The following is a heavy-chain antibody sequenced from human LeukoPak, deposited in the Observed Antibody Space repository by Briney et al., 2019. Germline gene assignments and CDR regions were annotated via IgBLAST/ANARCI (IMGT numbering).Heavy chain of an antibody. V-gene: IGHV4-39*01. D-gene: IGHD3-22*01. Sequence: SETLSLTCTVSGGSISSGTYFWGWIRQPPGKGLGWIGSISYSGGTYYNPSLKSRVTISVDTSKNQFSLRLTSVTAADTAVYYCASASGYYYHYFDYWGQGTPVTVSS. J-gene: IGHJ4*02. CDR1: GGSISSGTYF. CDR2: ISYSGGT. CDR3: ASASGYYYHYFDY.